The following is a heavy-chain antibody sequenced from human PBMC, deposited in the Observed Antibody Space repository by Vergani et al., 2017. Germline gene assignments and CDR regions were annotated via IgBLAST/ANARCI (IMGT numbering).Heavy chain of an antibody. Sequence: QVQLQESGPGLVKPSETLSLTCTVSGGSISSYYWSWIRQPPGKGLEWIGSIYYSGSTNYNPSLKSRVTISVDTSKNQFSLKLSSVTAADTAVYYCARTYDYIWGSYRYTDYYYYMDVWGKGTTVTVSS. D-gene: IGHD3-16*02. CDR3: ARTYDYIWGSYRYTDYYYYMDV. J-gene: IGHJ6*03. V-gene: IGHV4-59*08. CDR1: GGSISSYY. CDR2: IYYSGST.